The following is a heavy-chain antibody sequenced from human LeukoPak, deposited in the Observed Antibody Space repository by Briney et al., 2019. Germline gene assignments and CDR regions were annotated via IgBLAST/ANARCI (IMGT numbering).Heavy chain of an antibody. V-gene: IGHV1-2*02. CDR1: GYTFTGYY. CDR2: INPNSGGT. D-gene: IGHD6-19*01. J-gene: IGHJ4*02. CDR3: ARDLQAVAGRDY. Sequence: ASVKVSCKAFGYTFTGYYMHWVRQAPGQGLEWMGWINPNSGGTNYAQKFQGRVTMTRDTSISTAYMELSRLRSDDTAVYYCARDLQAVAGRDYWGQGTLVTVSS.